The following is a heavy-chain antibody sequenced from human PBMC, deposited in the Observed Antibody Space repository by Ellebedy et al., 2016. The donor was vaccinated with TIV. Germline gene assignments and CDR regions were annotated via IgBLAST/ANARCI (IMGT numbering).Heavy chain of an antibody. CDR3: ARGSVKMLRGVKRGEEGDGFDI. J-gene: IGHJ3*02. D-gene: IGHD3-10*01. Sequence: AASVKVSCKASGYTFTNYAIHWLRQAPAQRLEWMGWINAANGHTQYSQKFQGRLTLTADKSTNTSHMELSSLTSEDTAVYYCARGSVKMLRGVKRGEEGDGFDIWGQGTMVTVSS. V-gene: IGHV1-3*01. CDR2: INAANGHT. CDR1: GYTFTNYA.